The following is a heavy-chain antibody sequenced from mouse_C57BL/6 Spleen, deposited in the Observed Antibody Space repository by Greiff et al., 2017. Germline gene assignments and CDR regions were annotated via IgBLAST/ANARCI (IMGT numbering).Heavy chain of an antibody. CDR3: ASHYYYGRDY. V-gene: IGHV3-6*01. CDR2: ISYDGSN. Sequence: DVKLQESGPGLVKPSQSLSLTCSVTGYSITSGYYWNWIRQFPGNKLEWMGYISYDGSNNYNPSLKNRISITRDTSKNQFFLKLNSVTTEDTATYYCASHYYYGRDYWGQGTTLTVSS. J-gene: IGHJ2*01. D-gene: IGHD1-1*01. CDR1: GYSITSGYY.